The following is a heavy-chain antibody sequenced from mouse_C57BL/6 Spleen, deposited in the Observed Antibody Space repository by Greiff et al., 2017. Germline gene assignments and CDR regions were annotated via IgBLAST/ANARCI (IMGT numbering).Heavy chain of an antibody. Sequence: EVQLVESGGGLVKPGGSLKLSCAASGFTFSDYGMHWVRQAPEKGLVWVAYISSGSSTIYYADTVKGRFTISRDNAKNTLFLQMTSLRSEDTAMYYCARPGSMDYWGQGTSVTVSS. CDR1: GFTFSDYG. CDR2: ISSGSSTI. CDR3: ARPGSMDY. J-gene: IGHJ4*01. V-gene: IGHV5-17*01.